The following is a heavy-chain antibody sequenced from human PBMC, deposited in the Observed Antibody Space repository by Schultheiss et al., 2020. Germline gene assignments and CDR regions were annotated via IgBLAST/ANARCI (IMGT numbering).Heavy chain of an antibody. D-gene: IGHD4-17*01. V-gene: IGHV1-46*01. J-gene: IGHJ4*02. CDR3: ARATRDYGFDY. CDR2: INPSGGST. Sequence: ASVKVSCKASGYTFTGYYMHWVRQAPGQGLEWMGIINPSGGSTNYAQKFQGRVTITADESTSTAYMELSSLRSEDTAVYYCARATRDYGFDYWGQGTLVTVSS. CDR1: GYTFTGYY.